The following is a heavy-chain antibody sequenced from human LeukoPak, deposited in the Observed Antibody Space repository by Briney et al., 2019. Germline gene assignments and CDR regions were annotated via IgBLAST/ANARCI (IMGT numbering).Heavy chain of an antibody. D-gene: IGHD3-10*01. J-gene: IGHJ6*04. CDR2: IDPSDSYT. CDR1: GYSFTSYW. Sequence: KHGESLKISCKGSGYSFTSYWISGVRQMPGKGLEWMGGIDPSDSYTNYSPSCQGHVTISADTSIRTAYLQWSSLKAPDTAISYCARHALWFGESHAYGTDVWGKGTTVTVSS. CDR3: ARHALWFGESHAYGTDV. V-gene: IGHV5-10-1*01.